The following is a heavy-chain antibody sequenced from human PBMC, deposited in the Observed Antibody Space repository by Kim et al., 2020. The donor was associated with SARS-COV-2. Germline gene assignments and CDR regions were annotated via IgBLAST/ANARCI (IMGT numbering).Heavy chain of an antibody. Sequence: GGSLRLSCTVSGFVLRNYGIHWVRQAPGKGLEWVAVMWADGTKRNYADSVKGRFIVSRDTSENIVYLEMTSLRVEDTAVYYCARDNDVKSSYSQFDYWG. D-gene: IGHD3-3*01. CDR1: GFVLRNYG. J-gene: IGHJ4*01. CDR2: MWADGTKR. CDR3: ARDNDVKSSYSQFDY. V-gene: IGHV3-33*01.